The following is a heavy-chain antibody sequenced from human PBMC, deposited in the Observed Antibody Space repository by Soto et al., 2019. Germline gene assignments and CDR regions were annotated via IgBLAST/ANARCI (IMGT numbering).Heavy chain of an antibody. CDR3: ARNYHYYDSYNSGHYFQF. CDR1: GFTISGYG. J-gene: IGHJ1*01. V-gene: IGHV3-30*03. Sequence: PGGSLRLSCVTSGFTISGYGMAWVRQAPGKRLEWVALISYDGSQIDYADSLKGRFMISRDKSNNTLYLEMNSLRPDDTAVYFCARNYHYYDSYNSGHYFQFWGQGTLVTVSS. D-gene: IGHD3-22*01. CDR2: ISYDGSQI.